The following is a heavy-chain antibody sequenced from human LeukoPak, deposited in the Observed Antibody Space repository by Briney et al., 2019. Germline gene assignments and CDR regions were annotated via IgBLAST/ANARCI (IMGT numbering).Heavy chain of an antibody. CDR2: IYYSGST. Sequence: NPSETLSLTCTVSGGSISSSSYYWGWIRQPPGKGLEWIGIIYYSGSTYYNPSLKSRVTISVDTSKNQFSLKLSSVTAADTAVYYCARHFQDDSSGYYYPYFDYWGQGTLVTVSS. CDR1: GGSISSSSYY. V-gene: IGHV4-39*01. CDR3: ARHFQDDSSGYYYPYFDY. J-gene: IGHJ4*02. D-gene: IGHD3-22*01.